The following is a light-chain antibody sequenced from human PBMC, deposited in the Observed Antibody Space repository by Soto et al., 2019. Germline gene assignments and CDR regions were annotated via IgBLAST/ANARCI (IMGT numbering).Light chain of an antibody. CDR2: DVT. V-gene: IGLV2-14*03. J-gene: IGLJ3*02. CDR1: SSDVGGYDH. Sequence: SALTQPASVSGSPGQSITISFTGTSSDVGGYDHVSWYQQHPGKAPKLIIYDVTVRPSGISRRFSGSKSDNTASLAVSGLQPEDEADYYCSSYTNKDTLLFGGGTKVTVL. CDR3: SSYTNKDTLL.